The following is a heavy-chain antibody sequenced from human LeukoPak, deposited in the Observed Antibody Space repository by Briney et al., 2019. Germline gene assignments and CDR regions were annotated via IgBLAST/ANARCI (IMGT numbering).Heavy chain of an antibody. D-gene: IGHD3-10*01. Sequence: SETLSLTCIVSGGSISSSSYYWGWIRQPPGKGLEWIGSIYYSGTTYYNPPLNSRVTISVDTSKNQFSLKVNSVTAADTAVYFCARWTSRMPRGSINGLFDPWGQGTLVTVSS. J-gene: IGHJ5*02. CDR2: IYYSGTT. CDR1: GGSISSSSYY. CDR3: ARWTSRMPRGSINGLFDP. V-gene: IGHV4-39*07.